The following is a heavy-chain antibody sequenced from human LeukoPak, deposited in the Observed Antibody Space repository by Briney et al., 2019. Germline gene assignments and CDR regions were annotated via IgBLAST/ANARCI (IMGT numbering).Heavy chain of an antibody. CDR3: ARDRDSSGYYFADGFDY. V-gene: IGHV3-23*01. D-gene: IGHD3-22*01. J-gene: IGHJ4*02. CDR2: ISGSGRST. Sequence: GGTLRLSCVASGFIFSTYGMSWVRQAPGKGLEWVSAISGSGRSTYYADSVKGRFTISRDNSKNTLYLQMNSLRAEDTAVYYCARDRDSSGYYFADGFDYWGQGTLVTVSS. CDR1: GFIFSTYG.